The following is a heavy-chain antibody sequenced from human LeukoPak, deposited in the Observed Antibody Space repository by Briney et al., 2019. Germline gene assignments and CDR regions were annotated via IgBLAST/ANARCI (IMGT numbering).Heavy chain of an antibody. Sequence: PSETLSLTCTVSGGSINIYYWSWIRQPPGKGLEWIGYIYYSGSPNYNPSLKSRVTISVDTSTNQFSLKLSSVIAADTAVYYCARHGGRRDFDYWGQGTLVTVSS. CDR3: ARHGGRRDFDY. D-gene: IGHD6-25*01. J-gene: IGHJ4*02. V-gene: IGHV4-59*08. CDR2: IYYSGSP. CDR1: GGSINIYY.